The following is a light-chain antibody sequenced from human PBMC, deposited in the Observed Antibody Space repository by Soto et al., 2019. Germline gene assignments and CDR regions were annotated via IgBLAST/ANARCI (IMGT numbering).Light chain of an antibody. CDR1: QSLSNTY. V-gene: IGKV3-20*01. Sequence: EIVLTQSPGTLSLSPGEGATLSCRASQSLSNTYLAWYQQKPGQAPRLLIYAVSSRATGIPDRFSGSGSGTDFTLTISRLEPEDFAVYYCQQYGRCPYTFGQGTKVEIK. CDR3: QQYGRCPYT. CDR2: AVS. J-gene: IGKJ2*01.